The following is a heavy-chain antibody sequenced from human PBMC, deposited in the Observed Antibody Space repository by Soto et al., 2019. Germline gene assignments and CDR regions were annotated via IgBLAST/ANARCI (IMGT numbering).Heavy chain of an antibody. CDR2: ISSDATNK. J-gene: IGHJ6*02. CDR1: GFTFRDYA. Sequence: QVQLVESGGGVVQPGRSLRLSCAASGFTFRDYAMHWVRQAPGKGLEWVTLISSDATNKYLADSVKGRFTISRDNSKNTLYMQMNSLRVADTSLYYCARQGMAARKYYSTYLDVWGQGTTVIV. V-gene: IGHV3-30-3*01. CDR3: ARQGMAARKYYSTYLDV. D-gene: IGHD6-6*01.